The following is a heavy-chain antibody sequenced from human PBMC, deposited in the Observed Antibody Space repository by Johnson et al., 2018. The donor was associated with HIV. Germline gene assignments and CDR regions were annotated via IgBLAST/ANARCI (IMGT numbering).Heavy chain of an antibody. D-gene: IGHD6-6*01. CDR1: EFTYSDFY. V-gene: IGHV3-11*04. Sequence: QVQLVESGGGLVKPGGSLRLSCAASEFTYSDFYINWIRQPPGKGLEWVAVLSYDGSNEYYADSVKGRFTISRDNAENSLYLQMNSLRAEDTAVYYCAKAYYSSSNLGAFDVWGQGTLVTVSS. CDR3: AKAYYSSSNLGAFDV. J-gene: IGHJ3*01. CDR2: LSYDGSNE.